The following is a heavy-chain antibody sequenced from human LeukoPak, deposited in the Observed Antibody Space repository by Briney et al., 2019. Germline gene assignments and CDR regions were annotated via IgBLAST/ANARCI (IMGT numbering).Heavy chain of an antibody. V-gene: IGHV4-61*08. D-gene: IGHD1-1*01. CDR1: GGSISSGDYY. Sequence: SETLSLTCTVSGGSISSGDYYWSWIRQPRGKGLEWIGYIYYSGSTNYNPSLKSRVTISVDTSKNQFSLKLSSVTAADTAVYYGARDKGTVMDLWGKGTTVTVSS. CDR2: IYYSGST. J-gene: IGHJ6*03. CDR3: ARDKGTVMDL.